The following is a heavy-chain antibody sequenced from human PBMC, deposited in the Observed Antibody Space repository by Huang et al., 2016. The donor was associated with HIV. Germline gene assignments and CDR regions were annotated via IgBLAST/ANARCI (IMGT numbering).Heavy chain of an antibody. V-gene: IGHV3-53*01. CDR2: IHSVGTT. Sequence: EVQLVESGGGLIQPGGSLRLSCAASGFTVSTNYMTWGRQAPGNVLECVTLIHSVGTTYNPHPVKGTFTPSRDDSENTLYLHMPWYRAGDTAVYYCAKEGDTGAALGYWGQGTLVTVS. CDR3: AKEGDTGAALGY. D-gene: IGHD2-8*02. J-gene: IGHJ4*02. CDR1: GFTVSTNY.